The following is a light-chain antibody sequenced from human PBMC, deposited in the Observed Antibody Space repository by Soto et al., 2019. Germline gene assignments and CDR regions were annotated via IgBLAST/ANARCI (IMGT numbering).Light chain of an antibody. CDR2: DAS. CDR3: QQYNSYS. J-gene: IGKJ3*01. V-gene: IGKV1-5*01. Sequence: DIQMTQSPSPLSASVGDRVTITCRASQSISSWLAWYQQKPGKAPKLLIYDASSLESGVPSRFSGSGSGTEFTLTISSLQPDDFATYYCQQYNSYSFGPGTKVIS. CDR1: QSISSW.